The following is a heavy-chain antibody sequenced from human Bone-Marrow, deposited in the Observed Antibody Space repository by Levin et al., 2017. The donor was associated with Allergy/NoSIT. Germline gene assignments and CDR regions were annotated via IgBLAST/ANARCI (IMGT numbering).Heavy chain of an antibody. CDR2: IIPIFGTA. CDR1: GGTFSSYA. Sequence: WASVKVSCKASGGTFSSYAISWVRQAPGQGLEWMGGIIPIFGTANYAQKFQGRVTITADESTSTAYMELSSLRSEDTAVYYCARVTAFDWYGVPSDVWGQGTTVTVSS. CDR3: ARVTAFDWYGVPSDV. J-gene: IGHJ6*02. V-gene: IGHV1-69*13. D-gene: IGHD3-9*01.